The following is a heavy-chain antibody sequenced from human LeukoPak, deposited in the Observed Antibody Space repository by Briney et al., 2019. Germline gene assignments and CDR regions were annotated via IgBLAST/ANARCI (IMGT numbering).Heavy chain of an antibody. J-gene: IGHJ4*02. D-gene: IGHD1-14*01. CDR3: ARDFGTTSWHTFDY. Sequence: SQTLSLTCVVSGDSVSNINGARNWTRQSPSRGLEWLGRTYYRSKWYNDYAESMEGRMTISQDTWKNQYSLHLNSVTPDDTAVYYCARDFGTTSWHTFDYWGQGTLVTVSS. CDR1: GDSVSNINGA. V-gene: IGHV6-1*01. CDR2: TYYRSKWYN.